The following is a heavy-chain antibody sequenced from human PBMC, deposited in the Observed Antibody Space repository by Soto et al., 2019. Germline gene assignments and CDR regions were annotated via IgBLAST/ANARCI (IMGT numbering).Heavy chain of an antibody. Sequence: EVQLLESGGGLVRTGESLRLSCAASGFTFSHYVLSWVRQAPGRGLEWVSSISGSGSSVYLADSVRGRFTMSRDLSRNTVSLQMNRLRAEDTAIYSGAKVRASYLSASYLYYGLDVWGQGTTVTVSS. J-gene: IGHJ6*02. V-gene: IGHV3-23*01. CDR1: GFTFSHYV. D-gene: IGHD3-10*01. CDR3: AKVRASYLSASYLYYGLDV. CDR2: ISGSGSSV.